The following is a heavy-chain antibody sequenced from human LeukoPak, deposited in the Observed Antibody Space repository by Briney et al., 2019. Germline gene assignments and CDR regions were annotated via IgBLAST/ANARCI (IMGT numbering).Heavy chain of an antibody. J-gene: IGHJ4*02. D-gene: IGHD6-13*01. CDR3: ATSIAAAGPFDY. Sequence: ASVKVSCKVSGYTLTELSMHWVRQAPGKGLGWMGGFDPEDGETIYAQKFQGRVTMTEDTSTDTAYMELSSLRSEDTAVYYCATSIAAAGPFDYWGQGTLVTVSS. CDR1: GYTLTELS. CDR2: FDPEDGET. V-gene: IGHV1-24*01.